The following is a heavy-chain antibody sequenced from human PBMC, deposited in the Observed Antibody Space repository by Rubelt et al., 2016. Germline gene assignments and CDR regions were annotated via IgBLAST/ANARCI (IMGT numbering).Heavy chain of an antibody. CDR2: MYSDGFT. Sequence: EMQLVESGGGLIQPGGSLRLSCAASGFIAGSNYMSWVRRAPGKGLEWVSVMYSDGFTYYGEFVKGRFTISRDNSKNTVYLQMNRLRAEDTAVYYCARHGDTSGWFGFENWGQGTLVTVSS. V-gene: IGHV3-53*01. D-gene: IGHD6-19*01. J-gene: IGHJ4*02. CDR1: GFIAGSNY. CDR3: ARHGDTSGWFGFEN.